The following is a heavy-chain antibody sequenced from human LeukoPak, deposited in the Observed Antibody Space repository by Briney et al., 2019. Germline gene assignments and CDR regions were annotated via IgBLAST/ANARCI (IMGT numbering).Heavy chain of an antibody. D-gene: IGHD3-22*01. CDR2: ISWNSGSI. CDR3: AKDTRYYDSSGYYSPLGY. V-gene: IGHV3-9*01. CDR1: GFTFDDYA. J-gene: IGHJ4*02. Sequence: PGRSLRLSCAASGFTFDDYAMHWVRQAPGKGLEWVSGISWNSGSIGYADSVKGRFTISRDNAKNSLYLQMNSLRAEDTALYYCAKDTRYYDSSGYYSPLGYWGQGTLVIVST.